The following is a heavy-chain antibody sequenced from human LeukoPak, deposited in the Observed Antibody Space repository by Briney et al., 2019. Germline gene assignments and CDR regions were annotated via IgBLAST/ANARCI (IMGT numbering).Heavy chain of an antibody. D-gene: IGHD7-27*01. V-gene: IGHV4-39*01. Sequence: PSETLSLTCTVSGGSISSSSYYWGWIRQPPGKGLEWIGSIYYSGSTYYNPSLKSRVTISVDTSKNQFSLKRSSVTAADTAVYYCVRQDWGKGFDPWGQGTLVTVSS. CDR1: GGSISSSSYY. CDR3: VRQDWGKGFDP. CDR2: IYYSGST. J-gene: IGHJ5*02.